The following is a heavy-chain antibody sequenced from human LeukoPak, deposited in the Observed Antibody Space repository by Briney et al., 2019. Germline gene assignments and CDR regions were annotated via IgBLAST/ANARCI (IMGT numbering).Heavy chain of an antibody. V-gene: IGHV4-39*07. CDR1: GGSIRSSSYY. Sequence: PSETLSLTCTVSGGSIRSSSYYWGWIRQPPGKGLEWIGSIYYSGSTYYNPSLKSRVTISVDTSKNQFSLKLSSVTAADTAVYYCARMGRDYYDSSGSLDWFDPWGQGTLVTVSS. CDR2: IYYSGST. CDR3: ARMGRDYYDSSGSLDWFDP. J-gene: IGHJ5*02. D-gene: IGHD3-22*01.